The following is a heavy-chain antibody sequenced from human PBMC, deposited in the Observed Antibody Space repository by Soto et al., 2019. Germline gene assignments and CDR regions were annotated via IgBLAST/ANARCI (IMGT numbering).Heavy chain of an antibody. CDR3: ARERGVFAEIQLWLAW. J-gene: IGHJ4*02. V-gene: IGHV3-30-3*01. D-gene: IGHD5-18*01. CDR2: ISYDGSTK. CDR1: GFTFSSYA. Sequence: QVQLVESGGGVVQPGRSLRLSCAASGFTFSSYAMHWVRQDPGKGLELVAVISYDGSTKNFADSVKGRFTISRDNSRSTLYLQMNSLRAEDTAVYYCARERGVFAEIQLWLAWWGQGTLVTVSS.